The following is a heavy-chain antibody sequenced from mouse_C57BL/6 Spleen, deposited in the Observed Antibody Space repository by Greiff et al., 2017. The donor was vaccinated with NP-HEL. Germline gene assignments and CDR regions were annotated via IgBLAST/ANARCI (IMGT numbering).Heavy chain of an antibody. Sequence: QVQLQQPGAELVMPGASVKLSCKASGYTFTSYWMHWVKQRPGQGLEWIGEIDPSDSYTNYNQKFKGKATLTVDKSCSTAYMQLSSLTSEDSAVYYCTRSPDIYYCGSAMDYWGQGTSVTVSS. CDR3: TRSPDIYYCGSAMDY. J-gene: IGHJ4*01. CDR2: IDPSDSYT. CDR1: GYTFTSYW. D-gene: IGHD1-1*01. V-gene: IGHV1-69*01.